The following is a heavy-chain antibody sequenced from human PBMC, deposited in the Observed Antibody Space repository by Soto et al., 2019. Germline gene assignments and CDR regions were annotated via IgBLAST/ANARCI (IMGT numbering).Heavy chain of an antibody. Sequence: ETLSLTCAVYGGSFSGYYRSWIRQPPGKGLEWIGEINHSGSTNYNPSLKSRVTISVDTSKNQFSLKLSSVTAADTAVYYCASHVWFGELRYWFDPWGQGTLVTVSS. CDR1: GGSFSGYY. D-gene: IGHD3-10*01. V-gene: IGHV4-34*01. CDR2: INHSGST. CDR3: ASHVWFGELRYWFDP. J-gene: IGHJ5*02.